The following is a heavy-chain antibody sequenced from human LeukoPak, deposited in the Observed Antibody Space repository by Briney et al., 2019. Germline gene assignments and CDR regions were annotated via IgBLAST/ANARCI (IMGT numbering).Heavy chain of an antibody. CDR3: ASLDRRNSGYDFEEDY. CDR2: IYYSGST. V-gene: IGHV4-39*01. J-gene: IGHJ4*02. D-gene: IGHD5-12*01. CDR1: GGSISSSSYY. Sequence: SETLSLTCTVSGGSISSSSYYWGWIRQPPGKGLECIGSIYYSGSTYYNPSLKSRVTISVDTSKNQFSLKLSSVTAADTAVYYCASLDRRNSGYDFEEDYWGQGTLVTVSS.